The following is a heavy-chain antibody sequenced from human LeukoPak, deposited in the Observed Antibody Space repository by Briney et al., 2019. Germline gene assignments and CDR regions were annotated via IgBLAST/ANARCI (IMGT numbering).Heavy chain of an antibody. CDR1: GYTFTSYW. J-gene: IGHJ4*02. D-gene: IGHD5-12*01. V-gene: IGHV5-51*01. CDR3: TRSPWNSYDY. CDR2: VHPGDSDT. Sequence: GESLKISCKGFGYTFTSYWIGWVRQMPGKGLEWMGIVHPGDSDTRYSPSFQGQVTISVDKSITTSYLQWSRRNASATALYYWTRSPWNSYDYWRQGTLVTVSS.